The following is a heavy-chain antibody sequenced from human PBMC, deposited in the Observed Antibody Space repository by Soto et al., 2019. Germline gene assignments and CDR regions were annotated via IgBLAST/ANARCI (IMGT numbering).Heavy chain of an antibody. Sequence: EVQLVESGGGLVQPGGSLKLSCAASGFTFSGSAMHWVRQASGKGLEWVGRIRSKANSYATAYAASVKGRFTISRDDSKNTAYLQKNSLKTEDTAVYYCRAIDYYDSSGPDYWGQGTLVTVSS. CDR3: RAIDYYDSSGPDY. V-gene: IGHV3-73*02. D-gene: IGHD3-22*01. J-gene: IGHJ4*02. CDR1: GFTFSGSA. CDR2: IRSKANSYAT.